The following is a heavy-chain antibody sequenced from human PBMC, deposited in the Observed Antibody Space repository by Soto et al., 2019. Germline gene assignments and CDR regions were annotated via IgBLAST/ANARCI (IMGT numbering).Heavy chain of an antibody. CDR1: GYTFTSYG. CDR2: ISAYNGNT. CDR3: ARAIAVAGKGYYYYMDV. Sequence: QVPLVQSGAEVKKPGASVKVSCKASGYTFTSYGISWVRQAPGQGLEWMGWISAYNGNTNYAQKLQGRVTMTTDTSTSAAYMELRSLRSDDTAVYYCARAIAVAGKGYYYYMDVWGKGTTVTVSS. V-gene: IGHV1-18*01. D-gene: IGHD6-19*01. J-gene: IGHJ6*03.